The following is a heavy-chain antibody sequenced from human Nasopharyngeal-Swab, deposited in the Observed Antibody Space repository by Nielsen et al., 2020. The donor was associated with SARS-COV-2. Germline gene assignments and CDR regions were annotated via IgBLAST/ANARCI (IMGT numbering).Heavy chain of an antibody. CDR1: GFTFSSYA. CDR3: AKGSLWELLDY. D-gene: IGHD1-26*01. Sequence: GESLKISCAASGFTFSSYAMSWVRQAPGKGLEWVSAISGSGGSTYYADPVKGRFTISRDNSKNTLYLQMNSLRAEDTAVYYCAKGSLWELLDYWGQGTLVTVSS. V-gene: IGHV3-23*01. J-gene: IGHJ4*02. CDR2: ISGSGGST.